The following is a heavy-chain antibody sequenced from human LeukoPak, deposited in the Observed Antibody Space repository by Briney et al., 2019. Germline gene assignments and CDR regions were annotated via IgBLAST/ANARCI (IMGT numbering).Heavy chain of an antibody. CDR3: ARYSSSWDAFDI. J-gene: IGHJ3*02. CDR1: GFTVSSNY. CDR2: IYSGGST. D-gene: IGHD6-13*01. Sequence: GGSLRLSCAASGFTVSSNYMSWVRQAPGKGLEWVSVIYSGGSTYCADSVKGRFTISRDNSKNTLYLQMNSLRAEDTAVYYCARYSSSWDAFDIWGQGTMVTVSS. V-gene: IGHV3-53*01.